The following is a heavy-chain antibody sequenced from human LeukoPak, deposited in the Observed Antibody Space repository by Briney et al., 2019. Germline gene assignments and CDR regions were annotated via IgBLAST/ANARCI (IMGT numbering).Heavy chain of an antibody. CDR2: MSPKSGNT. Sequence: ASVTVSCKASGYTFISFDIDWVRQATGQGLEWMGWMSPKSGNTDYAQKFQGRVTMTRNTSINTAYLELSSLRSDDTAVYYCASHVYDSSGYYYVFAYWGQGTLVTVSS. D-gene: IGHD3-22*01. CDR3: ASHVYDSSGYYYVFAY. V-gene: IGHV1-8*01. J-gene: IGHJ4*02. CDR1: GYTFISFD.